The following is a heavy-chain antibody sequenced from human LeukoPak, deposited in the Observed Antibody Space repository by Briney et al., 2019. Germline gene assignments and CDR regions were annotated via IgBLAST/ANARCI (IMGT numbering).Heavy chain of an antibody. CDR3: AKVRLGYCSGGSCSRGGTPMDV. CDR2: TYSNGRT. D-gene: IGHD2-15*01. V-gene: IGHV3-66*03. CDR1: GFTVSSNY. Sequence: PGGSLRLSCAASGFTVSSNYMSWVRQAPGKGLEWVSVTYSNGRTYYADSVKGRFTISRDISKNTLYLQMNSLRAEDTALYYCAKVRLGYCSGGSCSRGGTPMDVWGKGTTVTISS. J-gene: IGHJ6*03.